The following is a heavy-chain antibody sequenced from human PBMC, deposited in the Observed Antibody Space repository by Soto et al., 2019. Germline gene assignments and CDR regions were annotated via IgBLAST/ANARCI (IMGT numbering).Heavy chain of an antibody. V-gene: IGHV1-69*12. Sequence: QVQLVQSGAEVKKPGSSVKVSCKASGGTFSSYAISWVRQAPGQGLEWMGGIIPIFGTANYAQKFQGRVTITADESTSTAYMDLSSLRSEDTAVYYCANGVVRGADYYSGMDVWGQGTTVTVSS. J-gene: IGHJ6*02. D-gene: IGHD3-10*01. CDR2: IIPIFGTA. CDR1: GGTFSSYA. CDR3: ANGVVRGADYYSGMDV.